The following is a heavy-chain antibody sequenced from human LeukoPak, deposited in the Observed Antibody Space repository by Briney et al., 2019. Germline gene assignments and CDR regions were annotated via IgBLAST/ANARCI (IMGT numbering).Heavy chain of an antibody. D-gene: IGHD6-19*01. Sequence: SETLSLTCTVSGGSISSYYWSWIRQPPGKGLEHIGYIYYSGNTNCNPSLKSRVTISLDTSKHQFSLKLSSVTAADTAVYYCARVTTVTGTVWFDPWGQGTLVTVSS. V-gene: IGHV4-59*01. CDR2: IYYSGNT. J-gene: IGHJ5*02. CDR3: ARVTTVTGTVWFDP. CDR1: GGSISSYY.